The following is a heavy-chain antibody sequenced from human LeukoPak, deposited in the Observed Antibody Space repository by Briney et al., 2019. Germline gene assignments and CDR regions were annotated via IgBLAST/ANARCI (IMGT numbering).Heavy chain of an antibody. CDR3: ARDSGRYYYDSSGYGGYAFDI. V-gene: IGHV4-59*01. CDR2: IYYSGST. CDR1: GGSISSYY. D-gene: IGHD3-22*01. J-gene: IGHJ3*02. Sequence: SETLSLTCTVSGGSISSYYWSWIRQPPGKGLEWIGYIYYSGSTNYNPSLKSRVTISVDASKNQFSLKLSSVTAADTAVYYCARDSGRYYYDSSGYGGYAFDIWGQGTMVTVSS.